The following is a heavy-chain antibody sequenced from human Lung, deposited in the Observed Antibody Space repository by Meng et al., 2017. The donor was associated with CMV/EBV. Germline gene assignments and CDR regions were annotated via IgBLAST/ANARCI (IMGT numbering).Heavy chain of an antibody. CDR2: IYFLGSS. CDR3: ARDPRLNGMDV. CDR1: GGSISSNAYY. Sequence: SCTVSGGSISSNAYYWGWIRQPPGKGLEWIASIYFLGSSYYNPSLKRRVTISVDTSKNQFSLKLNSVTAADTAVYYCARDPRLNGMDVWGQGPTVTVSS. V-gene: IGHV4-39*07. J-gene: IGHJ6*02. D-gene: IGHD1-1*01.